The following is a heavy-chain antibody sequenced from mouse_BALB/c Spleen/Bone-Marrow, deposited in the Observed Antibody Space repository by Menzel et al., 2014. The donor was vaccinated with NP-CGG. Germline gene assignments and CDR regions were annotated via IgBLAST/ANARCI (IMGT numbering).Heavy chain of an antibody. V-gene: IGHV5-12-2*01. D-gene: IGHD1-2*01. CDR3: ATHYYGRFDY. CDR1: GFTFSSYT. Sequence: EVQRVESGGGLVQPGGSLKLSCAASGFTFSSYTVSWVRQTPEKRLEWVAYISSGGGSTYYPDTVKGRFTISRDNAKNTLYLQMSSLKSEDTAMYYCATHYYGRFDYWGQGTTLTVSS. CDR2: ISSGGGST. J-gene: IGHJ2*01.